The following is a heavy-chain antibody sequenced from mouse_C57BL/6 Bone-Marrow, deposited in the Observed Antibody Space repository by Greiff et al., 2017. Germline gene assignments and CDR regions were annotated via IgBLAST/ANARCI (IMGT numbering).Heavy chain of an antibody. CDR3: ARFPYYYGSSYVNWYFDV. Sequence: EVQLQESGPELVKPGASVKISCKASGYSFTDYNMNWVKQSNGKSLEWIGVINPNYGTTSYNQKFKGKAPLTVYQSSSTAYMQLNSLTSEDSAVYYCARFPYYYGSSYVNWYFDVWGTGTTGTVSS. D-gene: IGHD1-1*01. CDR2: INPNYGTT. CDR1: GYSFTDYN. J-gene: IGHJ1*03. V-gene: IGHV1-39*01.